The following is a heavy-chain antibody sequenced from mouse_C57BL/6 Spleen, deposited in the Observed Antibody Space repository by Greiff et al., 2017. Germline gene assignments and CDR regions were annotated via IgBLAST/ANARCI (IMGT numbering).Heavy chain of an antibody. Sequence: LVEPGASVKISCKASGYTFTDYYMNWVKQSHGKSLEWIGDINPNNGGTSYNQKFKGKATLTVDKSSSTAYMELRSLTSEDSAVYYCARRGGIYYDYDERDFDYWGQGTTLTVSS. V-gene: IGHV1-26*01. J-gene: IGHJ2*01. CDR2: INPNNGGT. CDR1: GYTFTDYY. D-gene: IGHD2-4*01. CDR3: ARRGGIYYDYDERDFDY.